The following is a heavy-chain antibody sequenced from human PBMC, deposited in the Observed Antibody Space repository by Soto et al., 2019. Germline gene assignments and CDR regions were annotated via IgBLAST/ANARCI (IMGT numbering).Heavy chain of an antibody. CDR2: VSGSGGRT. Sequence: EVQLLESGGGLVQPGGSLRLSCAASGFIYSRSAMTWVRQAPEKGLEWVSAVSGSGGRTYYADSVKGRFTISRDNSKNTLYLQMSSLRAEDTAVYYCAKRSAMNGDNSGELDYWGLGTVVTVSS. V-gene: IGHV3-23*01. CDR1: GFIYSRSA. D-gene: IGHD4-17*01. CDR3: AKRSAMNGDNSGELDY. J-gene: IGHJ4*02.